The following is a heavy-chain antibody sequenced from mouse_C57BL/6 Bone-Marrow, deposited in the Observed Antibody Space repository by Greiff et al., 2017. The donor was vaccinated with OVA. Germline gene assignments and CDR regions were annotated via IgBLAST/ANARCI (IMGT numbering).Heavy chain of an antibody. V-gene: IGHV1-64*01. D-gene: IGHD1-1*01. Sequence: QVQLQQPGAELVKPGASVKLSCKASGYTFTSYWMHWVKQRPGQGLEWLGTIHPNSGSTNYNEKFKSKATLTVDKSSSTVYMRLSSLTSEDSAVNYCAGGYYGSSWAWFAYWGKGTLVTVSA. CDR3: AGGYYGSSWAWFAY. CDR2: IHPNSGST. CDR1: GYTFTSYW. J-gene: IGHJ3*01.